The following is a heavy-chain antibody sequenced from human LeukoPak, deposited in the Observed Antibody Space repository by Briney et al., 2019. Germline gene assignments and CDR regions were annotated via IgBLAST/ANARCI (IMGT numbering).Heavy chain of an antibody. J-gene: IGHJ6*03. Sequence: ASVKVSCKASGGTFSSYAISWVRQAPGQGLEWMGGIIPIFGTANYAQKFQGRVTITADKSTSTAYMELSSLRSEDTAVYYCARDEQYYYGSGSYPADQELRFKARYYMDVWGKGTTVTVSS. D-gene: IGHD3-10*01. CDR3: ARDEQYYYGSGSYPADQELRFKARYYMDV. CDR2: IIPIFGTA. V-gene: IGHV1-69*06. CDR1: GGTFSSYA.